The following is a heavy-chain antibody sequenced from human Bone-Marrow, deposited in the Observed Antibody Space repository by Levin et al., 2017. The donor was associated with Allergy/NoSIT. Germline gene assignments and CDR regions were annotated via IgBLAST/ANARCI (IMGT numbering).Heavy chain of an antibody. CDR1: GFSFTSHS. J-gene: IGHJ4*02. V-gene: IGHV3-48*01. Sequence: GGSLRLSCAASGFSFTSHSMNWVRQAPGKGLEWVSYISSSGSTVYYADSVKGRFTISRDSGENSLYLQMRSLRAEDTAVYYCARDYYGDYFSDYWGQGTLVTVSS. D-gene: IGHD4-17*01. CDR3: ARDYYGDYFSDY. CDR2: ISSSGSTV.